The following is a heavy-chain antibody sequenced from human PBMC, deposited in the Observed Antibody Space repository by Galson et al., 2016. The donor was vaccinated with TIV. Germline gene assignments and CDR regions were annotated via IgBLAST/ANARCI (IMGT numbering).Heavy chain of an antibody. V-gene: IGHV1-69*13. CDR2: INPIFNIP. CDR3: ARDVITVTTLGYFDA. D-gene: IGHD4-17*01. CDR1: GGIFFSNA. J-gene: IGHJ4*02. Sequence: SVKVSCKASGGIFFSNAISWVRQAPGQGLEWMGGINPIFNIPNYAQKFRGRVTITADESTSTVYMELKSLRSEDTAVYYCARDVITVTTLGYFDAWGQGSLVTVSS.